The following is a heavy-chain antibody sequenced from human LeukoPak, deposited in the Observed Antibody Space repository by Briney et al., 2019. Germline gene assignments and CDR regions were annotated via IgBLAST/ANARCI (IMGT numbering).Heavy chain of an antibody. J-gene: IGHJ6*02. CDR1: GFTFDDYA. V-gene: IGHV3-9*01. Sequence: PGGSLRLSCAASGFTFDDYAMHWVRQAPGKGLEWVSGISWNSGSTHYADSVKGRFTISRDNAKNTLYLQMNSLRVDDTAVYYCARGGSGITYYYAMDVWGQGTTVTVSS. CDR2: ISWNSGST. D-gene: IGHD3-10*01. CDR3: ARGGSGITYYYAMDV.